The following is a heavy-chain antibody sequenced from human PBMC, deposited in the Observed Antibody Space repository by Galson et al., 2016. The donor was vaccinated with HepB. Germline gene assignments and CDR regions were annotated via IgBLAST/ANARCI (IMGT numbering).Heavy chain of an antibody. CDR1: GFTFSNYV. V-gene: IGHV3-30*04. Sequence: SLRLSCAASGFTFSNYVVHWVRQAPGKGLEWVAVISYDGSKKYYADSVKGRFTISRDNSRNTLYLQMNSLRAEDTAVYYCARGLAGEPAAMRGYWGQGMLVTVSS. J-gene: IGHJ4*02. D-gene: IGHD2-2*01. CDR3: ARGLAGEPAAMRGY. CDR2: ISYDGSKK.